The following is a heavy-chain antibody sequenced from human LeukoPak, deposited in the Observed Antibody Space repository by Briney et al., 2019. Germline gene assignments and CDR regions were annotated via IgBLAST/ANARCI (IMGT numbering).Heavy chain of an antibody. D-gene: IGHD3-3*01. Sequence: ASVKVSCKTSGYTFTNYGISWVRQAPGQGLEWMGWVSAYNGNTNFARKLQGRVSMTTDTSTSTASMELRSLRSDDTAVYYCARYHKWLLWVDYWGQGTLVTVSS. CDR3: ARYHKWLLWVDY. CDR2: VSAYNGNT. CDR1: GYTFTNYG. V-gene: IGHV1-18*01. J-gene: IGHJ4*02.